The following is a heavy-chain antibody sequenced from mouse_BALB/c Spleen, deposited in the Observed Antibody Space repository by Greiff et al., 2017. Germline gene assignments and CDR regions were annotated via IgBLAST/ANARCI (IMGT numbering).Heavy chain of an antibody. CDR3: ARDIYYGSWFAY. Sequence: EVQGVESGGGLVQPGGSLRLSCAPSGFTFTDYYMSWVRQPPGKALEWLGFIRNKANGYTTEYSASVKGRFTISRDNSQSILYLQMNTLRAEDSATYYCARDIYYGSWFAYWGQGTLVTVSA. V-gene: IGHV7-3*02. D-gene: IGHD1-2*01. J-gene: IGHJ3*01. CDR2: IRNKANGYTT. CDR1: GFTFTDYY.